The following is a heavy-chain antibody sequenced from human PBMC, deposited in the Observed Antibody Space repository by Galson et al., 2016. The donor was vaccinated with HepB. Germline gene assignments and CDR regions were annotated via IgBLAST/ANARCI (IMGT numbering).Heavy chain of an antibody. CDR2: IRSSGPTI. V-gene: IGHV3-48*02. J-gene: IGHJ4*02. CDR1: GFTFNDYG. Sequence: SLRLSCAASGFTFNDYGMTWVRQAPGKGLEWVAYIRSSGPTIFYSDSVKGRFTISRDNAKNALYLQMNSLRDEDTAVYYCARDWGSIYYFDYWGQGTLVTVSS. D-gene: IGHD3-16*01. CDR3: ARDWGSIYYFDY.